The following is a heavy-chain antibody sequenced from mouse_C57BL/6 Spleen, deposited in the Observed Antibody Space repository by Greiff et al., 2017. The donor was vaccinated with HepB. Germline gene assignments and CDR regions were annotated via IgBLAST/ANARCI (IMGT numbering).Heavy chain of an antibody. CDR1: GFTFSSYA. Sequence: DVHLVESGEGLVKPGGSLKLSCAASGFTFSSYAMSWVRQTPEKRLEWVAYISSGGDYIYYADTVKGRFTISRDNARNTLYLQMSSLKSEDTAMYYCTRVSITTVVAPYWYFDVWGTGTTVTVSS. J-gene: IGHJ1*03. CDR2: ISSGGDYI. D-gene: IGHD1-1*01. CDR3: TRVSITTVVAPYWYFDV. V-gene: IGHV5-9-1*02.